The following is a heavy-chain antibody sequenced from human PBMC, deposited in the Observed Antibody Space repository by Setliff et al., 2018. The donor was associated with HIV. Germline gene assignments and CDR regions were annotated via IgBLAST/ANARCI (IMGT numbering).Heavy chain of an antibody. D-gene: IGHD5-12*01. CDR1: GGSITSGGHY. CDR3: ARGGNSRAAWFDS. CDR2: IHYTGSN. J-gene: IGHJ5*01. V-gene: IGHV4-31*02. Sequence: SETLSLTCSVSGGSITSGGHYWSWIRHLPGKGLEWIGYIHYTGSNFYNPSLTDRLTLSVDTSDNQFSLKLTSVTAADTAVYYCARGGNSRAAWFDSWGQGTLVT.